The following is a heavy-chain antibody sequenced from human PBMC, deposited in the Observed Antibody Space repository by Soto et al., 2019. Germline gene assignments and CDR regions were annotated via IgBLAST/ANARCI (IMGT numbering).Heavy chain of an antibody. CDR3: AKSGVDTFGLSY. D-gene: IGHD5-18*01. CDR1: GFTFSSFW. V-gene: IGHV3-74*01. CDR2: INTDGSST. Sequence: EVQLVESGGGLVQPGGSLRLSCAVSGFTFSSFWMHWVRQAPGEGLVWVSRINTDGSSTSYADSVKGRFTISRDNAKNTLYLQMNSLRGEDTAMYYCAKSGVDTFGLSYWGQGTLVTVSS. J-gene: IGHJ4*02.